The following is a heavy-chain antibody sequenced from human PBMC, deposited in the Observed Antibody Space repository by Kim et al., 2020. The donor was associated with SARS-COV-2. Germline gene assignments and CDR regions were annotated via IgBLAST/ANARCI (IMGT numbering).Heavy chain of an antibody. Sequence: SETLSLTCAVHGVSFSGYDWCWIRQSPERGLEWIGEINDRRITNYNPSLKSRATISADTSKNHFSLKLTSVTAADTAVYYCATLFQSDHYNYGVDLWG. D-gene: IGHD2-21*02. CDR3: ATLFQSDHYNYGVDL. CDR1: GVSFSGYD. J-gene: IGHJ6*02. CDR2: INDRRIT. V-gene: IGHV4-34*01.